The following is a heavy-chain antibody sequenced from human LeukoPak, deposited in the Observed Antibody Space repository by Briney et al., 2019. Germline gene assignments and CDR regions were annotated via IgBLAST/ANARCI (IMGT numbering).Heavy chain of an antibody. CDR3: VRDRSGSYGVSGLDV. J-gene: IGHJ6*02. V-gene: IGHV4-30-4*01. CDR1: GGSISSGDHY. CDR2: ISYSGNT. D-gene: IGHD1-26*01. Sequence: SETLSLTCTVSGGSISSGDHYWSWIRQPPGKGLEWIGYISYSGNTYYNPSLKSRVTISVDTSKKQFSLNLHSVTAADTAVYYCVRDRSGSYGVSGLDVWGQGTTVTVSS.